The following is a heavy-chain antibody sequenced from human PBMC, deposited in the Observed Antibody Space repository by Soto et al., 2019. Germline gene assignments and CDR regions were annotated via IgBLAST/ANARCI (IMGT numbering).Heavy chain of an antibody. V-gene: IGHV4-31*03. Sequence: QVQLQESGPGLVKPSQTLSLTCTVSGGSISTGGYYWTWIRQHPGKGLEWIGYIYYSGSTYYNPSLKRRVTISVDTPKNQFSRKMSSVTAADTAVYYCASGLLLTLFDNWGQGTLVTVSS. D-gene: IGHD3-9*01. J-gene: IGHJ4*02. CDR3: ASGLLLTLFDN. CDR1: GGSISTGGYY. CDR2: IYYSGST.